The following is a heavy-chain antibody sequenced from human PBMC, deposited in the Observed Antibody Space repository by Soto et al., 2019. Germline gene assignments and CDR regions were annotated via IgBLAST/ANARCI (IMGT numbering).Heavy chain of an antibody. CDR3: AATTGY. V-gene: IGHV1-8*01. J-gene: IGHJ4*02. D-gene: IGHD2-8*02. CDR1: GYTFTDYD. Sequence: QVRVVQSGAEVKKPGASVKVSCKTSGYTFTDYDINWVRQAPGQGLEWMGWVSPDHGNAGYAQQFQGRVTMTSDTSISTVFMELTNLRSEDTAVYYCAATTGYWGQGTKVTVSS. CDR2: VSPDHGNA.